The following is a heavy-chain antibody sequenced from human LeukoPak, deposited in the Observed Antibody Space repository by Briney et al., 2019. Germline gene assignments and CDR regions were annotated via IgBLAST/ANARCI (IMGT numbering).Heavy chain of an antibody. V-gene: IGHV3-23*01. Sequence: GGSLKLSCEASGVTFSSYAMNWVRQAPGQGLEWVSTIIASSGSTFYADSVKGRFTISNDTSKNTLYLHMSSLRADDTAVYYCAKGGYDYVEVAYFDHWGQGTLVTVSS. CDR3: AKGGYDYVEVAYFDH. CDR1: GVTFSSYA. CDR2: IIASSGST. D-gene: IGHD5-12*01. J-gene: IGHJ4*02.